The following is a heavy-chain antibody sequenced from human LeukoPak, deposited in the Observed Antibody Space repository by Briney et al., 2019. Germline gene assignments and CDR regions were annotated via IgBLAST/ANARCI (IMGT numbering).Heavy chain of an antibody. D-gene: IGHD1-26*01. J-gene: IGHJ1*01. CDR1: GGSFSGYY. CDR2: INHSGST. CDR3: ARWEGGSYYDYCC. V-gene: IGHV4-34*01. Sequence: SETLSLSCAVYGGSFSGYYWSWIRQPPGKGLEWIGEINHSGSTNYNPSLKSRVTISVDTSKNQFSLKLSSVTAADTAVYYCARWEGGSYYDYCCWGQVALVTFSS.